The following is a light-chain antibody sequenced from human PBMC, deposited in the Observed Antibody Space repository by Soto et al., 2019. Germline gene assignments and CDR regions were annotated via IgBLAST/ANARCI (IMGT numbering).Light chain of an antibody. CDR2: GAS. CDR1: QSVSSNY. V-gene: IGKV3-20*01. J-gene: IGKJ1*01. Sequence: EIVLTQSPGTLSLSAGERATLSCRGSQSVSSNYLAWYQQKPGQPPRLLTSGASSRATGIPDRFIGSGSGTDFTLTISSLEPEDFAVYYCQHYGRSPPSWTFGQGTKVEIK. CDR3: QHYGRSPPSWT.